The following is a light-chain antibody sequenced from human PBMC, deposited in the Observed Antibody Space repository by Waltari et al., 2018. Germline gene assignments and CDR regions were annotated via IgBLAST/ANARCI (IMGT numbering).Light chain of an antibody. CDR2: MQY. J-gene: IGLJ3*02. V-gene: IGLV8-61*01. Sequence: QTVVTQEPSFSVCPGGTVTLTCALNSKSVSNYYYPSWYQQTPGQAPLIVIYMQYLLSFCVPHRFSGSILGNKAALTITGARPDDEGTYYCVIYMGDGISVFGGGTKLTVL. CDR3: VIYMGDGISV. CDR1: SKSVSNYYY.